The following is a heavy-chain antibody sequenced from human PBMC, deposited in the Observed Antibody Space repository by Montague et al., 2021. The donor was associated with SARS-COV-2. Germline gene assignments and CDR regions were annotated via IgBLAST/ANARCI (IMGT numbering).Heavy chain of an antibody. CDR2: TYYRSKWYN. CDR1: GDSVSSNIAA. V-gene: IGHV6-1*01. Sequence: CAISGDSVSSNIAAWNWIRQSPSRGLEWLGRTYYRSKWYNDYAVSVRSRITISPDTSKNQFSLQLNSVTPEGTAVYYCTQERGPGRTTWHYFDYWGREPWSPSPQ. CDR3: TQERGPGRTTWHYFDY. D-gene: IGHD1-14*01. J-gene: IGHJ4*02.